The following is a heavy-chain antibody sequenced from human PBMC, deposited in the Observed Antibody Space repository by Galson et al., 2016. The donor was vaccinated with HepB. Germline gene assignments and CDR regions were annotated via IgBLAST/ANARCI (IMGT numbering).Heavy chain of an antibody. CDR2: INPSGGSA. Sequence: SVKVSCKAVGYNFIGHYIHWVRQAPGQGLEWVGWINPSGGSAIYSQKFQGRVTMTRDTSTSTVYMELRSLRSEETAVYYCARGPTFFPGIAVAGLSDYWGQGTLVTVSS. J-gene: IGHJ4*02. D-gene: IGHD6-19*01. CDR1: GYNFIGHY. V-gene: IGHV1-46*01. CDR3: ARGPTFFPGIAVAGLSDY.